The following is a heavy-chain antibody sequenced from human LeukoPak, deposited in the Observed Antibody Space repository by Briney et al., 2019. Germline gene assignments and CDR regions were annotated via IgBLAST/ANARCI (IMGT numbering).Heavy chain of an antibody. CDR3: AKGLVVVPPAIGFFDY. D-gene: IGHD2-2*01. J-gene: IGHJ4*02. V-gene: IGHV3-30-3*01. CDR2: ISYDGSNK. CDR1: GFTFSSYA. Sequence: GRSLRLSCAASGFTFSSYAMHWVRQAPGKGLEWVAVISYDGSNKYYADSVKGRFTISRDNSKNTLSLQMNSLRAEDTAVYYCAKGLVVVPPAIGFFDYWGQGTLVTVSS.